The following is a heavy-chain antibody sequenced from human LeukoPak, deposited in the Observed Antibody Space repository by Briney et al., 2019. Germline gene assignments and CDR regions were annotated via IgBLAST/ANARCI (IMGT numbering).Heavy chain of an antibody. J-gene: IGHJ3*02. Sequence: SVKDSCKASGGTFSSYAISWVRQAPGQGLEWMGGIIPIFGTANYAQKFQGRVTITADESTSTAYMELSSLRSEDTAVYYCASSPMADYSGAFEILGQGTMLTVSS. D-gene: IGHD5-12*01. CDR3: ASSPMADYSGAFEI. CDR2: IIPIFGTA. V-gene: IGHV1-69*13. CDR1: GGTFSSYA.